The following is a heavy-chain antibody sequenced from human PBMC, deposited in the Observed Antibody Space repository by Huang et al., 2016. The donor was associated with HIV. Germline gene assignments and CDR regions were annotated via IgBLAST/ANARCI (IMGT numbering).Heavy chain of an antibody. D-gene: IGHD3-16*02. V-gene: IGHV2-5*01. CDR2: IYWNDDK. CDR1: GVSLSTSVVG. J-gene: IGHJ3*02. Sequence: QITLKESGPTLVKPTQTLTLTCTVSGVSLSTSVVGVGWIRQPPGKALVWLALIYWNDDKRYSPYRRHRLTSTRDTSKNQVVLRMTNMYPVDTATYHCAQTSMITFAEDIVMSGVDAFDIWGQGTMVTVSS. CDR3: AQTSMITFAEDIVMSGVDAFDI.